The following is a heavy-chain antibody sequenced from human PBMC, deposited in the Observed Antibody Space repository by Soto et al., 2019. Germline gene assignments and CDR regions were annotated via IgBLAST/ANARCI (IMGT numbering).Heavy chain of an antibody. CDR3: AKGMKVSSSRSEYWYFDL. CDR1: GFTFSSYG. Sequence: GGSLGLSCAASGFTFSSYGMHWVRQAPGKGLEWVAVISYDGSNKYYADSVKGRFTISRDNSKNTLYLQMNSLRAEDTAVYYCAKGMKVSSSRSEYWYFDLWGRGTLVTVSS. J-gene: IGHJ2*01. D-gene: IGHD6-13*01. CDR2: ISYDGSNK. V-gene: IGHV3-30*18.